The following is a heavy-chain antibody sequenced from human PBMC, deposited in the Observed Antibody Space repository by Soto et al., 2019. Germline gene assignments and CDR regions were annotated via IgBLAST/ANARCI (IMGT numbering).Heavy chain of an antibody. V-gene: IGHV3-23*01. CDR2: ISAGGGNT. Sequence: GGSLRLSCAASGFSFNIYAMTWVRQAPGKGLECVSAISAGGGNTYYADSVTGRFTISRDNSKNTLYLQMNSLRADDTAVYYCSKVPTDDYYYMDVWGKGTTVTVSS. CDR3: SKVPTDDYYYMDV. CDR1: GFSFNIYA. D-gene: IGHD2-21*02. J-gene: IGHJ6*03.